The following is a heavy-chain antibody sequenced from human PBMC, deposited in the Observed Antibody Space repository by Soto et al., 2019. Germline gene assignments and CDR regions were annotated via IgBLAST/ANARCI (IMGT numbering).Heavy chain of an antibody. J-gene: IGHJ4*02. CDR2: INPNSGAT. V-gene: IGHV1-2*04. D-gene: IGHD3-22*01. CDR1: GYTFTGYY. CDR3: ARPSGYYPYYFDD. Sequence: ASVKVSCKASGYTFTGYYIHWVRQAPGQGLEWMGWINPNSGATNYAKKFQDWVTMTRDTSISTAYMEVNRLRSDDTAIYYCARPSGYYPYYFDDWGQGSLVTVSS.